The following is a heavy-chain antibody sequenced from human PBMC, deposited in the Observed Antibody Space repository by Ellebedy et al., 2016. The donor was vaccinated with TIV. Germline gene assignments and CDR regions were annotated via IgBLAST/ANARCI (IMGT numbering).Heavy chain of an antibody. Sequence: GESLKISCAASGFTFSSYSMNWVRQAPGKGLEWVSYISSSSSTIYYADSVKGRFTISRDNAKNSLYLQMNSLRAEDTAVYYCARDVWGVTVPYFDYWGQGTLVTVSS. CDR3: ARDVWGVTVPYFDY. D-gene: IGHD2-8*01. CDR2: ISSSSSTI. V-gene: IGHV3-48*01. CDR1: GFTFSSYS. J-gene: IGHJ4*02.